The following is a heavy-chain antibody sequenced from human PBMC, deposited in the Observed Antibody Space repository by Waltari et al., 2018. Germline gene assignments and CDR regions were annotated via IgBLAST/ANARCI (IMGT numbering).Heavy chain of an antibody. CDR1: GGSFSGYY. Sequence: QVQLQQWGAGLLKPSETLSLTCAVYGGSFSGYYWSWIRQPPGKGLEWIGEINHSGSTNYNPSLKSRGTISVDTSKNQFSLKLSSVTAADTAVYYCARGLGYYYDGRDYWGQGTLVTVSS. V-gene: IGHV4-34*01. CDR2: INHSGST. CDR3: ARGLGYYYDGRDY. J-gene: IGHJ4*02. D-gene: IGHD3-22*01.